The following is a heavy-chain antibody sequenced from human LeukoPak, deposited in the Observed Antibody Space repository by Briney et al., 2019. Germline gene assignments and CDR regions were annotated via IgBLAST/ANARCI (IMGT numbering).Heavy chain of an antibody. Sequence: GGSLRLSCAAPGFTFSSYAMSWVRQAPGKGLEWVSAISGSGGSTYYADSVKGRFTISGDNSKNSLYLQMNSLRAEDTALYYCAKDSSSMVRGVYFDYWGQGTLVTVSS. V-gene: IGHV3-23*01. CDR1: GFTFSSYA. J-gene: IGHJ4*02. D-gene: IGHD3-10*01. CDR3: AKDSSSMVRGVYFDY. CDR2: ISGSGGST.